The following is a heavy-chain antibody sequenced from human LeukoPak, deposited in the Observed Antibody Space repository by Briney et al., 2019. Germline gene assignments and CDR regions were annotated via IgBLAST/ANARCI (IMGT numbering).Heavy chain of an antibody. CDR1: GGSFSGYY. CDR3: ARRAIRCSGGSCRSHYMDV. D-gene: IGHD2-15*01. Sequence: SETLSLTCAGYGGSFSGYYWSWIRHPPGKRLEWMGEINHSGSTNYNPSLKSRVTISVDTSKNQFSLKLSSVTAADTAVYYCARRAIRCSGGSCRSHYMDVWGKGTTVTVSS. CDR2: INHSGST. V-gene: IGHV4-34*01. J-gene: IGHJ6*03.